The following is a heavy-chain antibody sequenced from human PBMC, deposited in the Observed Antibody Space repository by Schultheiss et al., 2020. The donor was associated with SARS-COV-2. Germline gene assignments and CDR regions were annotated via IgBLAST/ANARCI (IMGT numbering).Heavy chain of an antibody. Sequence: ASVKVSCKASGYTFTSYGISWVRQAPGQGLEWMGRINPNSGGTNYAQKFQGRVTMTRDTSISTAYMELSRLRSDDTAVYYCARDRGTTGTTPANWFDPWGQGTLVTVSS. CDR2: INPNSGGT. D-gene: IGHD1-1*01. CDR1: GYTFTSYG. V-gene: IGHV1-2*06. J-gene: IGHJ5*02. CDR3: ARDRGTTGTTPANWFDP.